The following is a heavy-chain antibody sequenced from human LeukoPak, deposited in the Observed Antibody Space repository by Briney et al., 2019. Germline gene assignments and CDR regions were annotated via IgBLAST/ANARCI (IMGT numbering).Heavy chain of an antibody. Sequence: PGGSLRLSCAASGFTVSSNYMSWVRQAPGKGLEWVSVIYSGGSTYYADSVKGRFTISRDNSKNTLYLQMNSLRAEDTAVYYCARARIEYYYGMDVWGQGTTVTVSS. CDR2: IYSGGST. CDR3: ARARIEYYYGMDV. D-gene: IGHD1-26*01. V-gene: IGHV3-53*01. CDR1: GFTVSSNY. J-gene: IGHJ6*02.